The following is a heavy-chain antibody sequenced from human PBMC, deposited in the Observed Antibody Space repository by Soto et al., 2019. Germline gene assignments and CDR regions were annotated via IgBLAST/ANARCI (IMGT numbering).Heavy chain of an antibody. V-gene: IGHV1-69*02. CDR1: GGTVRIYT. Sequence: CKASGGTVRIYTISWVRQSPGQGLEWMGRIIPILGIPNYAQKFQGRVTITADKSTSTAYMELSSLRSEDTAVYYCARFRGSYGMDVWGQGTTVTVS. CDR2: IIPILGIP. CDR3: ARFRGSYGMDV. J-gene: IGHJ6*02. D-gene: IGHD3-10*01.